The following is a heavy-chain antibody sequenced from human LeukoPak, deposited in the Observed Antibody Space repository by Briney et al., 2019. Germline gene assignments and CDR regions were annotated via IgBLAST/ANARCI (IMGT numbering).Heavy chain of an antibody. V-gene: IGHV1-69*05. D-gene: IGHD1-26*01. CDR2: IIPIFGTA. CDR3: ARDQWELLDYFDY. J-gene: IGHJ4*02. Sequence: GSSVKVSCKASGGTFSSYAISWVRQASGQGLEWMGGIIPIFGTANYAQKFQGRVTITTDESTSTAYMELSSLRSEDTAVYYCARDQWELLDYFDYWGQGTLVTVSS. CDR1: GGTFSSYA.